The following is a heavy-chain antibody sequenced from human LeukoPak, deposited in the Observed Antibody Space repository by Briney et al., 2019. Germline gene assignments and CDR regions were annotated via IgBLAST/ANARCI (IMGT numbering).Heavy chain of an antibody. D-gene: IGHD4-23*01. V-gene: IGHV4-59*11. CDR3: ARSGPGLENYGGNSGSLGGSSYSIDY. CDR2: IYYSGST. CDR1: GGSISSHY. Sequence: SETLSLTCTVSGGSISSHYWSWIRQSPGEGLEWIGYIYYSGSTNYNPSLKSRVTISVDTSKNQFSLKLSSVTAADTAVYYCARSGPGLENYGGNSGSLGGSSYSIDYWGQGTLVTVSS. J-gene: IGHJ4*02.